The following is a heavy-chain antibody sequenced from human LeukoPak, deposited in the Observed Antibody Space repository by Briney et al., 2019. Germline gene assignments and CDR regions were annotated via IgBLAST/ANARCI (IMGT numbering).Heavy chain of an antibody. CDR1: GGSFSGFY. J-gene: IGHJ4*02. CDR3: AIPGYCSSTSCYVGGY. CDR2: IYYSGST. Sequence: SETLSLTCAVSGGSFSGFYWSWVRQAPGKGLEWIGNIYYSGSTYYNPSLKSRVTISVDTSKNQFSLKLSSVTAADTAVYYCAIPGYCSSTSCYVGGYWGQGTLVTVSS. D-gene: IGHD2-2*01. V-gene: IGHV4-34*01.